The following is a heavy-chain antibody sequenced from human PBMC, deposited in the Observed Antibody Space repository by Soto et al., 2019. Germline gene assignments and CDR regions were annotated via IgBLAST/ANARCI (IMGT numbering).Heavy chain of an antibody. D-gene: IGHD6-13*01. Sequence: HPGGSLRLSCSASGFTFSSYAMSWVRQAPGKGLEWVSAISGSGGSTYYADSVKGRFTISRDNSKNTLYLQMNSLRAEDTAVYYCAKDAPFSSSWPYNWFDPWGQGTLVTVSS. V-gene: IGHV3-23*01. J-gene: IGHJ5*02. CDR2: ISGSGGST. CDR3: AKDAPFSSSWPYNWFDP. CDR1: GFTFSSYA.